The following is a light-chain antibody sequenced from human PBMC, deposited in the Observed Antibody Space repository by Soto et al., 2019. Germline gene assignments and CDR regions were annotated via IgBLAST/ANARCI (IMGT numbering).Light chain of an antibody. V-gene: IGLV2-14*01. Sequence: QSVLTQPASVSGSPGQSITISCTGTSSDVGGYNYVSWYQQHPGKAPKLMIYDVSYRPSGVSDRFSGSKSGNTASLTISGLQSEDEADYYWDSYTSGSPYVFGPGTKVTVL. CDR2: DVS. CDR3: DSYTSGSPYV. CDR1: SSDVGGYNY. J-gene: IGLJ1*01.